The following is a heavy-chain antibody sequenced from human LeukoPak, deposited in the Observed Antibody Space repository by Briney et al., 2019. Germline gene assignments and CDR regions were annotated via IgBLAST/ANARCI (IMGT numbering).Heavy chain of an antibody. CDR2: IAGDGSSI. J-gene: IGHJ6*02. CDR1: GFTFSDYY. D-gene: IGHD2-15*01. V-gene: IGHV3-74*01. Sequence: GGSLRLSCAAYGFTFSDYYMTWIRQAPGKGLEWVSRIAGDGSSISYADSVKGRFTISRDNAKNTLYLQMGSQRAEDTAVYYCARGGFKYNYYDAMDVWGQGTTVTVSS. CDR3: ARGGFKYNYYDAMDV.